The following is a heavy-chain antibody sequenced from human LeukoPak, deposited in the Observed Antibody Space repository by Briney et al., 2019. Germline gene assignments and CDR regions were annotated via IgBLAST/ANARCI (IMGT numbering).Heavy chain of an antibody. D-gene: IGHD6-19*01. Sequence: GGSLRLSCAASGFTFSSYEMSWVRQAPGKGLEWISYISDGAKTIYYADSVKGRFTISRDNAKNSLYLQMNRLRAEDTAVYYCARDPLYTSGWYYFDYWGQGTLVTVSS. V-gene: IGHV3-48*03. CDR1: GFTFSSYE. J-gene: IGHJ4*02. CDR2: ISDGAKTI. CDR3: ARDPLYTSGWYYFDY.